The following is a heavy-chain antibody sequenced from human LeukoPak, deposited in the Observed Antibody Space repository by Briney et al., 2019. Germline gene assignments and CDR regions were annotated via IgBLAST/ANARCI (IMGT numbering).Heavy chain of an antibody. CDR1: GFTFSDYY. V-gene: IGHV3-11*05. CDR3: ARADYGDPETVYYYYYGMDV. D-gene: IGHD4-17*01. CDR2: ISSSSSYT. J-gene: IGHJ6*02. Sequence: NPGGSLRLSCAASGFTFSDYYMSWIRQAPGKGLEWVSYISSSSSYTNYADSVKGRFTISRDNAKNSLYLQMNSLRAGDTAVYYCARADYGDPETVYYYYYGMDVWGQGTTVTVSS.